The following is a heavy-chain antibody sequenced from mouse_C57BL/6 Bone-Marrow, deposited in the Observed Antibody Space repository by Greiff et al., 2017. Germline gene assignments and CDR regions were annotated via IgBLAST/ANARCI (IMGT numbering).Heavy chain of an antibody. CDR2: ISSGSSTI. D-gene: IGHD3-2*02. Sequence: EVKLVESGGGLVKPGGSLKLSCAASGFTFSDYGMHWVRQAPEKGLAWVAYISSGSSTIYYADTVKGRFPISRDNAKNTLFLQMTSLRSEDTAMYYCARKASDSSGYVLFAYWGQGTLVTVSA. CDR1: GFTFSDYG. CDR3: ARKASDSSGYVLFAY. J-gene: IGHJ3*01. V-gene: IGHV5-17*01.